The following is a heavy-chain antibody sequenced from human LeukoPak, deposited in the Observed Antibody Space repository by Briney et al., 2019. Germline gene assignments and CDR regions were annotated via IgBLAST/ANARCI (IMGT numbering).Heavy chain of an antibody. CDR1: GGSISSYY. CDR2: ISYSGGT. CDR3: AGGPPYYFDY. V-gene: IGHV4-59*01. Sequence: PSETLSLTCTVSGGSISSYYWSWIRQPPGKGLEWIGYISYSGGTNYNPSLKSRVTISVDTSKNQFSLKLSSVTAAETAVYYCAGGPPYYFDYWGQGTLVTVSS. J-gene: IGHJ4*02.